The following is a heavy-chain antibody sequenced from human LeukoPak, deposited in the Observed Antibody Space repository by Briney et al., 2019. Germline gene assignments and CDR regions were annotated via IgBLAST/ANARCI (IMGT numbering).Heavy chain of an antibody. CDR1: GYSISSGYY. D-gene: IGHD6-13*01. CDR3: ARWLPAAGYSFDY. CDR2: IYHSGSA. J-gene: IGHJ4*02. Sequence: PSETLSLTCVVSGYSISSGYYWGRIRQPPGEGLEWIANIYHSGSAYYNPSLKSRVTTSLDTSKNQFSLNLTSVTAADTAVYYCARWLPAAGYSFDYWGQGTLVTVSS. V-gene: IGHV4-38-2*01.